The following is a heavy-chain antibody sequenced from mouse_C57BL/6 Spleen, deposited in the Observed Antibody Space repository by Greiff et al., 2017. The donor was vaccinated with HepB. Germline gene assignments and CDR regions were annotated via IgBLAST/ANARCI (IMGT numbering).Heavy chain of an antibody. D-gene: IGHD1-1*01. CDR1: GYSITSGYY. CDR3: ARGDYYVSSYGFAY. J-gene: IGHJ3*01. Sequence: DVKLQESGPGLVKPSQSLSLTCSVTGYSITSGYYWNWIRQFPGNKLEWMGYISYDGSNNYNPSLKNLISITRDTSKNQFFQKLNSVTTEDTATYYGARGDYYVSSYGFAYWGQGTLVTVSA. V-gene: IGHV3-6*01. CDR2: ISYDGSN.